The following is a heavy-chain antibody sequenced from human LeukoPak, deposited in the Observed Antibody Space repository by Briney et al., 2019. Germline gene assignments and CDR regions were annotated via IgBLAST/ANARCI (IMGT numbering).Heavy chain of an antibody. Sequence: SETLSLTCTVSGGSISSGSYYWSWIRQPAGKGLEWIGRIYTSGSTNYNPSLKSRVTISVDTSKNQFSLKLSSVTAADTVVYYCARNWFDSSGYYYGNREVQHWGQGTLVTVSS. CDR3: ARNWFDSSGYYYGNREVQH. J-gene: IGHJ1*01. V-gene: IGHV4-61*02. CDR1: GGSISSGSYY. D-gene: IGHD3-22*01. CDR2: IYTSGST.